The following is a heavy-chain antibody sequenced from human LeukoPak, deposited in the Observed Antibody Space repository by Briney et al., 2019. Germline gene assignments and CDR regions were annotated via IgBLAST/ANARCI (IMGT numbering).Heavy chain of an antibody. V-gene: IGHV3-30*04. CDR1: GFTFSSNA. CDR3: ARAEVRGYYFDY. J-gene: IGHJ4*02. Sequence: PGGSLRLSCAASGFTFSSNAMHWVRQAPGKGLEWVAVISYDGSNKYYADSVKGRFTISRDNSKNTLYLQMNSLRAEDTAVYYCARAEVRGYYFDYWGQGTLVTVSS. CDR2: ISYDGSNK. D-gene: IGHD3-10*01.